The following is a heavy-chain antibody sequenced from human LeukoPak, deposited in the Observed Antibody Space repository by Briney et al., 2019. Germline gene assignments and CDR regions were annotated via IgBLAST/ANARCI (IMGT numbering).Heavy chain of an antibody. CDR3: ARDKAYGDSEDY. V-gene: IGHV3-7*05. Sequence: PGGSLRLSCAASGFTINIYWMSWVRQAPGKGLEWVANINQDGSEKYCVDSVKGRFTISRDNAKNSLYLHMNSLRAEDTAVYYCARDKAYGDSEDYWGQGTLVTVSS. CDR2: INQDGSEK. CDR1: GFTINIYW. D-gene: IGHD4-17*01. J-gene: IGHJ4*02.